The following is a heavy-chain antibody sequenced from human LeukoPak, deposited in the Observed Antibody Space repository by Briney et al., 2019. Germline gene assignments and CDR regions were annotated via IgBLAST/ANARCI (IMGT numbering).Heavy chain of an antibody. CDR1: GYTFTSYD. CDR3: ARDRGRNTIFGVVITYNWFDP. V-gene: IGHV1-8*01. Sequence: GASVKVSCKASGYTFTSYDINWVRQATGQGLEWMGWMNPNSGNTGYAQKFQGRVTMTWNTSISTAYMELSSLRSEDTAVYYCARDRGRNTIFGVVITYNWFDPWGQGTLVTVSS. J-gene: IGHJ5*02. D-gene: IGHD3-3*01. CDR2: MNPNSGNT.